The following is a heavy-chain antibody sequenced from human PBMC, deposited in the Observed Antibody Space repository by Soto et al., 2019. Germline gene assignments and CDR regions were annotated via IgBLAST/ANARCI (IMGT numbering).Heavy chain of an antibody. Sequence: GGSLRLSCAASGFTFSSYGMHWVRQAPGKGLEWVAVIWYDGSNKYYADSVKGRFTISRDNSKNTLYLQMNSLRAEDTAVYYCARTYSSSGKDAFDIWGQGTMVTVSS. CDR2: IWYDGSNK. CDR3: ARTYSSSGKDAFDI. D-gene: IGHD6-6*01. V-gene: IGHV3-33*01. CDR1: GFTFSSYG. J-gene: IGHJ3*02.